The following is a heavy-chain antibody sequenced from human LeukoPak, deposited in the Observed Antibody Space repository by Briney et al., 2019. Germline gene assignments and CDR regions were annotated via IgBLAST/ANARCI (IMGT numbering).Heavy chain of an antibody. D-gene: IGHD4-17*01. J-gene: IGHJ4*02. V-gene: IGHV4-30-2*01. CDR2: IYHSGST. CDR1: GGSFSSGGYS. CDR3: ARAGVYGEEDY. Sequence: SETLSLTCAVYGGSFSSGGYSWSWIRQPPGKGLEWIGYIYHSGSTYYNPSLKSRVTISVDRSKNQFSLKLSSVTAADTAVYYCARAGVYGEEDYWGQGTLVTVSS.